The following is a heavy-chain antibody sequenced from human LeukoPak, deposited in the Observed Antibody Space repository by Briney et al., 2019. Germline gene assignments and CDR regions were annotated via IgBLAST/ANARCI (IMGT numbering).Heavy chain of an antibody. CDR3: ARGDGYDSYYFDY. CDR1: GFTFGDYY. Sequence: GGSLRLSCAATGFTFGDYYMSWIRQAPGRGLEWISYIDSSGSTIYYTDSVKGRFTISRDNAKKSLYVQMNSLRAEDTAVYYCARGDGYDSYYFDYWGQGTLVTVSS. J-gene: IGHJ4*02. V-gene: IGHV3-11*04. D-gene: IGHD5-12*01. CDR2: IDSSGSTI.